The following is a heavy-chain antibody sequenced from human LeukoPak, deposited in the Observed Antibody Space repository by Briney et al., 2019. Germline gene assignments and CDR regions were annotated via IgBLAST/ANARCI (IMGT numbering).Heavy chain of an antibody. CDR1: GYSFTSYW. V-gene: IGHV5-51*01. CDR2: IYPGDSDT. D-gene: IGHD2-2*02. J-gene: IGHJ3*02. CDR3: ARRYCSSTSCYSDAFDI. Sequence: GESLQISCKGSGYSFTSYWIGWVRQLPGKGLEWMGIIYPGDSDTRYSPSFQGLVTISADKSISTAYLQWSSLKASDTAMYYCARRYCSSTSCYSDAFDIWGQGTMVTVSS.